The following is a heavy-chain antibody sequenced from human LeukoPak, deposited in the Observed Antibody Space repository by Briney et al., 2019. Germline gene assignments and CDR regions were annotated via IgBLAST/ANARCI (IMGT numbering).Heavy chain of an antibody. Sequence: PGGSLRLSCAASGFTFSNYAMTWVRQAPGKGLESVSVISGTGAFTYYADSVKGRFTISRDSAKNTLYLQMNSLRAEDTAVYYCAREGANAFQDYWGQGTLVTVSS. J-gene: IGHJ4*02. D-gene: IGHD3-3*02. CDR1: GFTFSNYA. CDR3: AREGANAFQDY. CDR2: ISGTGAFT. V-gene: IGHV3-23*01.